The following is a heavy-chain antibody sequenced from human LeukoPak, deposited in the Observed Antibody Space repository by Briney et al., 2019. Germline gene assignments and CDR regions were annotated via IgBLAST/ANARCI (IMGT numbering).Heavy chain of an antibody. Sequence: SETLALICAFWGRLINTSSYYCAWGRRPPGKGLGRIVHIFYSGSNYHNPPLKSRVTISLDTSTNHFSLKLNSVTAADTAVYYCANPNGYGFVDIWGKGTMVTVSS. CDR3: ANPNGYGFVDI. J-gene: IGHJ3*02. D-gene: IGHD3-10*01. CDR1: GRLINTSSYY. CDR2: IFYSGSN. V-gene: IGHV4-39*02.